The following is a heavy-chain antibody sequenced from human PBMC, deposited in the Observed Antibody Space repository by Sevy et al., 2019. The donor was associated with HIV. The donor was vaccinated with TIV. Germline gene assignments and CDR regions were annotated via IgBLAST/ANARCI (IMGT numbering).Heavy chain of an antibody. CDR3: ATGFPGEYPECGRIRCFTDYFAY. CDR2: FDPEDGET. J-gene: IGHJ4*02. V-gene: IGHV1-24*01. D-gene: IGHD3-3*02. Sequence: ASVKVSCKVSGYTLSELSMHWVRQAPGKGLEWMGGFDPEDGETVYAQKFQGRVTMNEDTSTNTANMEFSSLGNADTAIYYCATGFPGEYPECGRIRCFTDYFAYWGQGALVTVSS. CDR1: GYTLSELS.